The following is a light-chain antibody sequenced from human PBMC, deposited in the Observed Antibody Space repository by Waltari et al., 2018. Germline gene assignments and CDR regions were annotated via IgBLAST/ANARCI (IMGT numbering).Light chain of an antibody. CDR2: EVS. V-gene: IGLV2-14*01. CDR1: SSDVGGYKY. CDR3: SSYTSRSTVL. J-gene: IGLJ3*02. Sequence: QSALTQPASVSGSLGQSISISCTGTSSDVGGYKYVSWYHQHPGKAPKLMIYEVSNRPSGISNRFSASKSGNTASLTISGLQAEDEADYYCSSYTSRSTVLFGRGTKLTVL.